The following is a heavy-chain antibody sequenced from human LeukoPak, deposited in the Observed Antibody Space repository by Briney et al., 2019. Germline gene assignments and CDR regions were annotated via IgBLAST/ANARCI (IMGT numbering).Heavy chain of an antibody. V-gene: IGHV3-30*02. CDR1: GFTFSSYG. CDR3: AKGAYYYGSGSYYSHWFDP. J-gene: IGHJ5*02. CDR2: IRYDGSNK. Sequence: GGSLRLSCAASGFTFSSYGMHWVRQAPGKGLEWVAFIRYDGSNKYYADSVKGRFTISRDNSKNTLYLQMNSLRAEDTAVYYCAKGAYYYGSGSYYSHWFDPWGQGTLDTVSS. D-gene: IGHD3-10*01.